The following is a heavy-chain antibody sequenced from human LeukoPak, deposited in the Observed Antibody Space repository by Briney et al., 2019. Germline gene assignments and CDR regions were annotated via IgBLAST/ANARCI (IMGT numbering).Heavy chain of an antibody. CDR2: ISYDGSNK. V-gene: IGHV3-30-3*01. CDR1: GFTFSSYA. CDR3: ARDLMDV. Sequence: GGSLRLSCAASGFTFSSYAMHWVRQAPGKGLEWVAVISYDGSNKYYADSVKGRFTISRDNSKNTLYLQMNSLRAEDTAVYYCARDLMDVWGQGTTVTASS. J-gene: IGHJ6*02.